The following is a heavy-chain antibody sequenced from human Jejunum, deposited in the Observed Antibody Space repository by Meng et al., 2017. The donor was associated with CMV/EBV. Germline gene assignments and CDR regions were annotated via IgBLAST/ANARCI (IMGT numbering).Heavy chain of an antibody. CDR2: IYSDGST. CDR1: RFPVTINY. J-gene: IGHJ6*02. V-gene: IGHV3-53*01. CDR3: ARGRGYFYGMDV. Sequence: AGSRFPVTINYMNWVRQAPGKGLEWVSVIYSDGSTYYADSVKGRFSISRDNSKNTLYLQMSSLRAEDTAVYYCARGRGYFYGMDVWGQGTTVTVSS.